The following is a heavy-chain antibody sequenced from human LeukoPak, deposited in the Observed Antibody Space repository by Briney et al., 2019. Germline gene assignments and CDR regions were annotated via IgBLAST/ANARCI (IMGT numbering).Heavy chain of an antibody. CDR3: ARRYYYNLGSFPFDF. CDR2: THNSGTT. Sequence: KPSETLSLTCAVSGGPFSGYFWSWIRQSSGKGLEWIGETHNSGTTNYNPSLNSRVTISEDTSKNQFYLNLSSVTAADTAVYYCARRYYYNLGSFPFDFWGQGTLVTVSS. D-gene: IGHD3-10*01. CDR1: GGPFSGYF. J-gene: IGHJ4*02. V-gene: IGHV4-34*01.